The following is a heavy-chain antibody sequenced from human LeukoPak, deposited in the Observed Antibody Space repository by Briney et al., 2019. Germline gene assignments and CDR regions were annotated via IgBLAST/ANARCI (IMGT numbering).Heavy chain of an antibody. D-gene: IGHD4/OR15-4a*01. CDR3: ARRAGAYSHPYDY. CDR2: IYSDNT. CDR1: GFTVSTNS. V-gene: IGHV3-53*01. J-gene: IGHJ4*02. Sequence: GGSLRLSCTVSGFTVSTNSMSWVRQAPGKGLEWVSFIYSDNTHYSDSVEGRFTISRDNSKNTLYLQMNSLRAEDTAVYYCARRAGAYSHPYDYWGQGTLVTVSS.